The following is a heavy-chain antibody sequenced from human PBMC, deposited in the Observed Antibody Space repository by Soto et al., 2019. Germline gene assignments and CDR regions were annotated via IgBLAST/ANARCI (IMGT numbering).Heavy chain of an antibody. CDR3: ARDRRRPSLYYFDY. CDR2: IYYSGST. CDR1: GGSISSYY. J-gene: IGHJ4*02. D-gene: IGHD3-16*01. V-gene: IGHV4-59*01. Sequence: TLSLTCTVSGGSISSYYWSWIRQPPGKGLEWIGYIYYSGSTNYNPSLKSRVTISVDTSKNQFSLKLSSVTAADTAVYYCARDRRRPSLYYFDYWGQGTLVTVSS.